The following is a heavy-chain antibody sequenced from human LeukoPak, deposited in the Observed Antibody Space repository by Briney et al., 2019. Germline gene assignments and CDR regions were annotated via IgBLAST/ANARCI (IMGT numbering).Heavy chain of an antibody. CDR2: ISGSGGST. CDR3: AKDLTPHSSGWRFRHDY. V-gene: IGHV3-23*01. Sequence: GGSLRLSCAASGFTFSSYAMSWVCQAPGKGLEWVSAISGSGGSTYYADSVKGRFTISRDNSKNTLYLQMNSLRAEDTAVYYCAKDLTPHSSGWRFRHDYWGQGTLVTVSS. D-gene: IGHD6-19*01. CDR1: GFTFSSYA. J-gene: IGHJ4*02.